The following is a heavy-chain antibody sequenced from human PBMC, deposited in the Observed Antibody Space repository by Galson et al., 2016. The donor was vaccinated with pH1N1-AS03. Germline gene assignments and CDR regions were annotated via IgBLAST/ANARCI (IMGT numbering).Heavy chain of an antibody. D-gene: IGHD2-15*01. CDR1: GFIFSSYL. J-gene: IGHJ4*02. V-gene: IGHV3-30-3*01. CDR3: ARELLGGFDY. CDR2: ISNDGSNK. Sequence: SLRLSCAASGFIFSSYLMHRVRQAPGKGLEWLAVISNDGSNKYYADSVKGRFTISRDNSRNTLYLQMNSLRAEDTAVFYCARELLGGFDYWGQGSLVTVSS.